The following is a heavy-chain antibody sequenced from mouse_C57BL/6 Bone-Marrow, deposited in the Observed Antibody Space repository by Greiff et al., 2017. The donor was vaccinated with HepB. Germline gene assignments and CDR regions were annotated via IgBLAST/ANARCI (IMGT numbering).Heavy chain of an antibody. CDR1: GYTFTSYG. CDR2: IYPRSGNT. CDR3: ARGPYYYGSSYDYFDY. D-gene: IGHD1-1*01. J-gene: IGHJ2*01. Sequence: VKLMESGAELARPGASVELSCKASGYTFTSYGISWVKQRTGQGLEWIGEIYPRSGNTYYNEKFKGKATLTADKSSSTAYMELRSLTSEDSAVYFCARGPYYYGSSYDYFDYWGQGTTLTVSS. V-gene: IGHV1-81*01.